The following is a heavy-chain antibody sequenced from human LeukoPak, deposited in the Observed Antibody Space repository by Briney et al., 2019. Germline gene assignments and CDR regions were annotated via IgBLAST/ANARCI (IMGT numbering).Heavy chain of an antibody. J-gene: IGHJ6*02. CDR2: IYSVVRT. CDR1: GFTVSSYA. D-gene: IGHD1-26*01. Sequence: GGSLRLSCTASGFTVSSYAMSWVRQAPGKGLEWVSVIYSVVRTYYADSVKGRFTISRDNSKNTLYLQMHSLRAEDTAVYYCARGNSGSSYVEYYYGMDVWGQGTTVTVSS. CDR3: ARGNSGSSYVEYYYGMDV. V-gene: IGHV3-53*01.